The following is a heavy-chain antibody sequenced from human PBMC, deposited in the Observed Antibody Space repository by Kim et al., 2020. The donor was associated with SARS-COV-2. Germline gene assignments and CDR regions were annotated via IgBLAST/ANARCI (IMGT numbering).Heavy chain of an antibody. J-gene: IGHJ4*02. V-gene: IGHV4-59*01. CDR3: ARSDSSGFDY. D-gene: IGHD6-19*01. CDR2: ST. Sequence: STNYTPSLKIRVTISVDTSKHQFSLKLSSVTAADTAVYYCARSDSSGFDYWGQGTLVTVSS.